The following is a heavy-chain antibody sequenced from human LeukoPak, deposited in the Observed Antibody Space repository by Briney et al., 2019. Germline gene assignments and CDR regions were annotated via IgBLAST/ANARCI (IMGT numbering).Heavy chain of an antibody. CDR2: ISAYNGNT. CDR1: GYTFSSYG. D-gene: IGHD6-19*01. Sequence: ASVKVSCKASGYTFSSYGISWVRQAPGQGLEWMGWISAYNGNTNYVQKFRGRVTMTTDTSTSTAYMELRSLRSDDTAVYYCARDEQWLVHYYYGMDVWGQGTTVTVSS. J-gene: IGHJ6*02. CDR3: ARDEQWLVHYYYGMDV. V-gene: IGHV1-18*01.